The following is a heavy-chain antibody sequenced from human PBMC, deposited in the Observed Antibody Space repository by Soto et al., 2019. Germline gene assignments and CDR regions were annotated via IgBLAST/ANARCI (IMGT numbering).Heavy chain of an antibody. V-gene: IGHV3-23*01. CDR1: GFTFSNYA. D-gene: IGHD2-2*01. Sequence: PGESLKVSCAASGFTFSNYAMNWVRQAPGTGLEWVSGISGGSGDSTFYADSVKGRFTISRDNSKNTLHLQMNSLRTEDTAVYYCAKNQPSWATRAAFDYWGQGTLVTVSS. J-gene: IGHJ4*02. CDR3: AKNQPSWATRAAFDY. CDR2: ISGGSGDST.